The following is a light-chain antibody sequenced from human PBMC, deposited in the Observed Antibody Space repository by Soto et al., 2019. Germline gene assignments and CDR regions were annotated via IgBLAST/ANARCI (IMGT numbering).Light chain of an antibody. V-gene: IGLV2-14*03. Sequence: SALTQPASVSGSPGQSITISCTGTSSDIGDSNYVSWYQQHPGKAPKLVIYDVSNRPSGVSNRFSGSKSANTASLTISGLQAEDEADYYCSSFRSSSTSYVFGTGTNVTVL. CDR1: SSDIGDSNY. CDR2: DVS. CDR3: SSFRSSSTSYV. J-gene: IGLJ1*01.